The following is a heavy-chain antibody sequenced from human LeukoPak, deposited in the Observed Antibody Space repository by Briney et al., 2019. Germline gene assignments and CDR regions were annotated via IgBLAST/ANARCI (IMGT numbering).Heavy chain of an antibody. CDR1: GYSLIRGYY. CDR3: ARAGWIITSAIDY. V-gene: IGHV4-38-2*02. D-gene: IGHD3-22*01. J-gene: IGHJ4*02. Sequence: SETLSLSCSVSGYSLIRGYYWAWIRQPPGRGLEWIGTVYHIGNTYSNPSLESRASMSVDTSTNEFSLTLKSVTAADTAVYYCARAGWIITSAIDYWGQGALVTVSS. CDR2: VYHIGNT.